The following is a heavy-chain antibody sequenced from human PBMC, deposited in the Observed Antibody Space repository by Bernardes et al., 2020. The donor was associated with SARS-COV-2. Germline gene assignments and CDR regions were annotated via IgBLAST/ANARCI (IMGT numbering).Heavy chain of an antibody. J-gene: IGHJ4*02. D-gene: IGHD2-15*01. CDR2: IYYNGNT. Sequence: SETLSLTRTVSGSSVSSGGYYWSWIRQPPGKGLEWVGFIYYNGNTNYNPSLKSRVTISVDTSKNQLSLKLTSVTAADTAVYYCARDVRGGTLDYWGQGTPVTVSS. CDR1: GSSVSSGGYY. V-gene: IGHV4-61*08. CDR3: ARDVRGGTLDY.